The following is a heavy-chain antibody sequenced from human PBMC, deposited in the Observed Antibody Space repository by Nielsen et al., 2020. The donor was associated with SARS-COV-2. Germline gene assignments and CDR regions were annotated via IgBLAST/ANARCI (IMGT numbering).Heavy chain of an antibody. Sequence: ASVKVSCKASGYTFTSYAINWVRQAPGQELEWMGWTNTNTGNPTYAQGFTGRFVVSLDSSVNTAYLQISRLKPEDTAVYLCAKDLAASVYWGQGTLVTVSS. D-gene: IGHD6-13*01. CDR2: TNTNTGNP. J-gene: IGHJ4*02. V-gene: IGHV7-4-1*02. CDR3: AKDLAASVY. CDR1: GYTFTSYA.